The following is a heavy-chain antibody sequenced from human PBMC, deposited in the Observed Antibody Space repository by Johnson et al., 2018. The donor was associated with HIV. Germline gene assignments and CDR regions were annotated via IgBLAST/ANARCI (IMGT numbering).Heavy chain of an antibody. D-gene: IGHD1-26*01. J-gene: IGHJ3*01. Sequence: VQLVESGGGVVQPGGSLRLSCAASGFTFSSYGMHWVRQAPGKGLEWVALIKNKADGGTTDYAAPVKGRFTISRVDSKNMLYLQMNSLKTEDTAVYYCTTEVMEWELQVGWTRAFEVWGQGTMVIVST. CDR1: GFTFSSYG. CDR3: TTEVMEWELQVGWTRAFEV. V-gene: IGHV3-15*01. CDR2: IKNKADGGTT.